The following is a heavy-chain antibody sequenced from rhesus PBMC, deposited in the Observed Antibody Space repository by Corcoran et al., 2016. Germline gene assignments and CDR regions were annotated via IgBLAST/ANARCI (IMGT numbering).Heavy chain of an antibody. J-gene: IGHJ6*01. V-gene: IGHV3S18*01. CDR1: GFSFSYYS. D-gene: IGHD4-35*01. Sequence: EVQLVESGGGLAKPGGSLRLSCAASGFSFSYYSMSWVRQAPGKGLEGISGINSAGGSTYYADSVKGRFTISRENAKNTLYLQMDSLRAEDTAVYYCAKTTVTLYYGLDSWGQGVVVTVSS. CDR2: INSAGGST. CDR3: AKTTVTLYYGLDS.